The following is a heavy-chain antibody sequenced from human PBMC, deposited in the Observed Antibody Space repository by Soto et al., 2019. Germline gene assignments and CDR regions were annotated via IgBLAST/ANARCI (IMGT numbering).Heavy chain of an antibody. D-gene: IGHD3-16*01. Sequence: QVQLLESGGGLVKPGGSLRLSCSVSGLTFRVYDMSWFRQAPGKGLEWVSLISVSGSSYTNHAESVKGRFTISRDDAKSALALQMNTLRAEDAAVDYCAPTLRTRPYEFWGQGTLVSASA. CDR3: APTLRTRPYEF. J-gene: IGHJ4*03. CDR2: ISVSGSSYT. V-gene: IGHV3-11*03. CDR1: GLTFRVYD.